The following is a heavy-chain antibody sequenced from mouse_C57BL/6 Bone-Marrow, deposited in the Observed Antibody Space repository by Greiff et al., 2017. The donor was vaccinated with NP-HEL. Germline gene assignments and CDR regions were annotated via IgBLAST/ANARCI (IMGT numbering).Heavy chain of an antibody. CDR1: GYTFTSYW. Sequence: QVQLKQPGAELVKPGASVKMSCKASGYTFTSYWITWVKQRPGQGLEWIGDIYPGSGSTNYNEKFKSKATLTVDTSSSTAYMQLSSLTSEDSAVYYCARDGSYGETGWYFDVWGTGTTVTVSS. CDR3: ARDGSYGETGWYFDV. J-gene: IGHJ1*03. V-gene: IGHV1-55*01. CDR2: IYPGSGST. D-gene: IGHD3-2*01.